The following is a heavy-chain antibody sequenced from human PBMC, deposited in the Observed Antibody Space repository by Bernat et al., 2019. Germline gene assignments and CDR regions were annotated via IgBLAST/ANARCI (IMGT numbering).Heavy chain of an antibody. CDR1: GFTVSSNY. D-gene: IGHD3-22*01. V-gene: IGHV3-66*01. CDR3: ATYDSSGPGAFDI. CDR2: IYSGGST. J-gene: IGHJ3*02. Sequence: EVQLVESGGGLVQPGGSLRLSCAASGFTVSSNYMSWVRQAPGKGLAWVSVIYSGGSTYYADSVKGRFTISRDDSKNTLYLQMNSLRAEDTAGYYCATYDSSGPGAFDIWGQGTMVTVSS.